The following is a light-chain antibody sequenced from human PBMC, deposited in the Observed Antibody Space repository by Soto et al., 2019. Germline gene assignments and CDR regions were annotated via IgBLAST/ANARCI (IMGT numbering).Light chain of an antibody. CDR1: QSFNGSY. V-gene: IGKV3-20*01. CDR2: GGS. J-gene: IGKJ1*01. Sequence: QPPGPLLLSQGERATLSCRAIQSFNGSYLAWYQQKPRQHPRILINGGSSRATGVPDRFSGGGAGTDVTLTTSSRVHEDFATYYCWQRCISSPWTFGQGTKVDIK. CDR3: WQRCISSPWT.